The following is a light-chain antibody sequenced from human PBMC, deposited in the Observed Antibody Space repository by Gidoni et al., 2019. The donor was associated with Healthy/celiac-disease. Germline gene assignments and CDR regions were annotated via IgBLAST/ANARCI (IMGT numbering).Light chain of an antibody. V-gene: IGKV1-5*03. J-gene: IGKJ2*01. Sequence: DIQMTQSPSTLSASVGDSVTITCRASQSISSCLAWYQQKPGKAPKLLIYKASSLESGVPSRFSGSGSGTEFTITISSRQPDDFATYYCQQYNSYAYTFGQGTKLEIK. CDR3: QQYNSYAYT. CDR1: QSISSC. CDR2: KAS.